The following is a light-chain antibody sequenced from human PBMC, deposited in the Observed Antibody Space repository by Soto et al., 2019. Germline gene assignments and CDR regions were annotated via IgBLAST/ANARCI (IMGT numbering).Light chain of an antibody. J-gene: IGKJ3*01. Sequence: AIRMTQSPSSFSASTGDRVTITCRASQGISSYLAWYQQKPGKAPKLLIYAASTLQSGVPSRFSGSVSGTDFTLTISCLQSEDFATYYCQQYYSYPRTFGPGTKVYIK. CDR3: QQYYSYPRT. CDR2: AAS. CDR1: QGISSY. V-gene: IGKV1-8*01.